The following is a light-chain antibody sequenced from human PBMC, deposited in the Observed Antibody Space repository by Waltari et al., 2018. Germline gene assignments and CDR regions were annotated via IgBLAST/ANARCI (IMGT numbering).Light chain of an antibody. CDR3: LQYLHTPRT. CDR2: WAS. Sequence: DVVMTQSPDSLAVSLGERATINCKSSQSLLYTSNNKNYLAWYQQKPGKPPKILIYWASIRESGVPDLFSGSGSGTDFTLTISGLQAEDVASYFCLQYLHTPRTFGQGTKVEIK. CDR1: QSLLYTSNNKNY. V-gene: IGKV4-1*01. J-gene: IGKJ1*01.